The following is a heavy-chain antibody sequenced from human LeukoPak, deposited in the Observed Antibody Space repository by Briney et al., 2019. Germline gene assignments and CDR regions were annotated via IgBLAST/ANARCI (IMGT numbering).Heavy chain of an antibody. Sequence: GGSLRLSCAASGFTFSSYSMNWVRQAPGKGLEWVSSISSSSSYIYYADSVKGRFTISRDNAKNSLYLQMNSLGAEDTAVYYCAKGSSGYYYDNWFDPWGQGTLVTVSS. CDR1: GFTFSSYS. CDR2: ISSSSSYI. CDR3: AKGSSGYYYDNWFDP. V-gene: IGHV3-21*04. J-gene: IGHJ5*02. D-gene: IGHD3-22*01.